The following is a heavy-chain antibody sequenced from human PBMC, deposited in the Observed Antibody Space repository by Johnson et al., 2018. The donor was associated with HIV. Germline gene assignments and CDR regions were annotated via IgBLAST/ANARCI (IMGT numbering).Heavy chain of an antibody. V-gene: IGHV3-66*01. CDR1: GFSVSSNY. Sequence: VQLVESGGGLVQPGGSLRLPCAASGFSVSSNYMSWVRQAPGKGLEWVSVIYSGGSTYYADAVKGRFTISRDNSKNTLYLQMNSLRAEDTAVYYCAKDHRITIFGVVIGDDAFDIWGQGTMVTVSS. CDR2: IYSGGST. J-gene: IGHJ3*02. D-gene: IGHD3-3*01. CDR3: AKDHRITIFGVVIGDDAFDI.